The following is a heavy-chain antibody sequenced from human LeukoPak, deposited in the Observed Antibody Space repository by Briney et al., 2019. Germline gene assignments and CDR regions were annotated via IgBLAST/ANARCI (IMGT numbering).Heavy chain of an antibody. CDR2: ISGRGDRT. CDR3: ARGITTAGPGAGYYYYYYGMDV. Sequence: GGSLRLSCAASGFTFNTYAMSWVRQAPGKGLHWVAAISGRGDRTMYAESVKGRFTISRDNSKNTVYLQMNSLRAEDTAVYYCARGITTAGPGAGYYYYYYGMDVWGQGTTVTVSS. CDR1: GFTFNTYA. J-gene: IGHJ6*02. D-gene: IGHD6-13*01. V-gene: IGHV3-23*01.